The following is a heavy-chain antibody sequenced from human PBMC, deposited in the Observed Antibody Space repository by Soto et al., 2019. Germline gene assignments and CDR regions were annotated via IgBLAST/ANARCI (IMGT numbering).Heavy chain of an antibody. CDR2: SYSTGGT. CDR1: GFTLGKYT. CDR3: ARDREADGIWTFDS. V-gene: IGHV3-23*01. D-gene: IGHD3-9*01. J-gene: IGHJ4*02. Sequence: PGGSLRLSCAASGFTLGKYTMGWVRQAPGKGLEWVAESYSTGGTEYADSVKGRFTISRDNSKNTLFLQMNSLGVEDTALYYCARDREADGIWTFDSWGQGTLVTVSS.